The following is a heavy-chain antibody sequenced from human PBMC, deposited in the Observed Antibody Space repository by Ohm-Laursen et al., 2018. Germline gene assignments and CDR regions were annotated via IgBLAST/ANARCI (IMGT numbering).Heavy chain of an antibody. CDR1: GYTFTGYY. CDR3: ATYCSGGSCFPYYYYGMDV. D-gene: IGHD2-15*01. CDR2: INPNSGGT. V-gene: IGHV1-2*02. Sequence: SVKVSCKTSGYTFTGYYMHWVRQAPGQGLEWMGWINPNSGGTNYAQKFQGRVTMTRDTSISTAYMELSSLRSEDTAVYYCATYCSGGSCFPYYYYGMDVWGQGTTVTVSS. J-gene: IGHJ6*02.